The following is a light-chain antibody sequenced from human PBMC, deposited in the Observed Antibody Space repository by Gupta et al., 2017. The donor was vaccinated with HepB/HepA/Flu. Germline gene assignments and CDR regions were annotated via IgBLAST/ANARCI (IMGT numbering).Light chain of an antibody. CDR2: NED. CDR3: MHEYTTVRI. J-gene: IGLJ2*01. CDR1: TGPGTNDHD. Sequence: QAVVTHAPSLTVSLGGTGTLACGSNTGPGTNDHDPYWFQQKPGPATMALMFNEDQRQSYTPARFSGTLNGGTAPANLSGAQPEEDAYYYCMHEYTTVRIFGGGTKLTVL. V-gene: IGLV7-46*01.